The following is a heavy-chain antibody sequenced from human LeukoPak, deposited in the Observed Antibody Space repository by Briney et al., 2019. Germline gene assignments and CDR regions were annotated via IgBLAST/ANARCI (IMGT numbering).Heavy chain of an antibody. CDR2: IYSGGIYNDGTT. Sequence: GGSLRLSCAASGFTVGSNYMSWVRQAPGKGLEWVSVIYSGGIYNDGTTNYGDSVKGRFSISRDNSKNTLYLQMNSLRAEDTAVYYCARRELLGYSYGLRTFNIWGQGTTVTVSS. CDR1: GFTVGSNY. J-gene: IGHJ3*02. D-gene: IGHD5-18*01. CDR3: ARRELLGYSYGLRTFNI. V-gene: IGHV3-66*04.